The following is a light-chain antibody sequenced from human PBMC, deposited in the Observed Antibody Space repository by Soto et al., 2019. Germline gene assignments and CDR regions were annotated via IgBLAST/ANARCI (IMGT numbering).Light chain of an antibody. J-gene: IGLJ1*01. V-gene: IGLV2-14*01. CDR2: EVS. CDR3: SSYTSSYTYV. Sequence: QSVLTQPASVSGSPGQSITISCTGTSTDVGGYNHVSWYQQHPGKAPKLMIYEVSNRPSGVSNRLSGSKSGNTASLTISGLQAEDEADYYCSSYTSSYTYVFGTGTKVTVL. CDR1: STDVGGYNH.